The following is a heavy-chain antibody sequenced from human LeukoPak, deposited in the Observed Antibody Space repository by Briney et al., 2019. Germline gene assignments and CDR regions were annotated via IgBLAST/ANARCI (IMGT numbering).Heavy chain of an antibody. CDR2: IYSGGGT. V-gene: IGHV3-53*01. D-gene: IGHD1-26*01. CDR1: GFTVSSNY. Sequence: GGSLRLSCAASGFTVSSNYMSWVRQAPGKGLEWVSVIYSGGGTYYADSVKGRFTISRDNSKNTLYLQMNSLRAEDTAVYYCARGGGWELLSGEYYFDYWGQGTLVTVSS. J-gene: IGHJ4*02. CDR3: ARGGGWELLSGEYYFDY.